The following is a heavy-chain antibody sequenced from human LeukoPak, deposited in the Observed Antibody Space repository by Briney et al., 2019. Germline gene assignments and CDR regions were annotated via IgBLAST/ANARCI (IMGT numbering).Heavy chain of an antibody. V-gene: IGHV3-23*01. CDR3: AKHHGATSTWFDP. CDR1: GFTLSSYG. Sequence: GGSLRLSCVASGFTLSSYGMTWVRQAPGQGLEWVSYISESGNRTEYADSVKGRFTVSRDNSKETLYLQMSSLRAEDTALYYCAKHHGATSTWFDPWGLGTLVTVSS. J-gene: IGHJ5*02. CDR2: ISESGNRT. D-gene: IGHD4/OR15-4a*01.